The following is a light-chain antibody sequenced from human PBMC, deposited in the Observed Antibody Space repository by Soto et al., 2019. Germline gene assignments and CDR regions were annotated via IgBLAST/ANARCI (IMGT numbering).Light chain of an antibody. CDR2: DAS. J-gene: IGKJ1*01. CDR3: QQYYSYWT. CDR1: QSIGRW. V-gene: IGKV1-5*01. Sequence: DIQMTQSPSTLSASVGDTVTVTCRASQSIGRWLAWYQQKPGKAPKLLIFDASTLENGVPARFSGSRSGPEFSLTISSLQPDDFATYYCQQYYSYWTVGQGTKVDSK.